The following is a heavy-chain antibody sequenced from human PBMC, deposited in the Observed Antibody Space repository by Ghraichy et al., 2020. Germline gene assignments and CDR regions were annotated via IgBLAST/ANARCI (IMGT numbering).Heavy chain of an antibody. CDR2: MYYSGST. J-gene: IGHJ6*02. Sequence: SETLSLTCTISGGSITSYYWTWIRQPPGKGLEWIGYMYYSGSTNYNPSLKSRVTISVDTSRNQFSLKLSSLTAADTAVYYCARSGDCSSGSCYGYYYYGMDVWGQGTTVTVSS. D-gene: IGHD2-2*03. V-gene: IGHV4-59*01. CDR3: ARSGDCSSGSCYGYYYYGMDV. CDR1: GGSITSYY.